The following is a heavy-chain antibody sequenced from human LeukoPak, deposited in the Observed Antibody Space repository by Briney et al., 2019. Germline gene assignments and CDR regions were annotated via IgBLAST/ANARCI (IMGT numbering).Heavy chain of an antibody. V-gene: IGHV3-23*01. J-gene: IGHJ1*01. CDR3: AKGAVDGDYLSVYFQH. Sequence: PGGSLRLSCAASGFTFSSYAMSWVRQAPGKGLEWVSAISGSGGSTYYADSVKGRFTISRDNSKNTLYLQMNSLRAEDTAVYYCAKGAVDGDYLSVYFQHWGQGTLVTVSS. CDR1: GFTFSSYA. D-gene: IGHD4-17*01. CDR2: ISGSGGST.